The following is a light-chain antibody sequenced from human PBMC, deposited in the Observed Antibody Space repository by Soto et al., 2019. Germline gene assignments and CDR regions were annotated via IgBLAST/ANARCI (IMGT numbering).Light chain of an antibody. V-gene: IGKV1-5*03. CDR2: KAS. CDR3: QQYSTYPWT. J-gene: IGKJ1*01. CDR1: QTISTL. Sequence: DIQMTQSPSTLSASVGDRVTITCRASQTISTLLAWYQQRPGKASNLLIYKASSLESGVPSRFSGSGSGTEFTLTLSSLQPDDFATYFCQQYSTYPWTFGQGTKVQVK.